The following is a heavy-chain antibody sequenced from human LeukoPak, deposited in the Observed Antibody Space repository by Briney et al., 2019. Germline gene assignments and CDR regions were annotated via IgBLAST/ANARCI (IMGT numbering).Heavy chain of an antibody. CDR2: ISGSGGST. D-gene: IGHD2-21*02. J-gene: IGHJ4*02. Sequence: GGSLRLSCAASGFTFSSYAMSWVRQAPGKGLEWVSAISGSGGSTYYADSVKGRFTISRDNSKNTLYLQMNSLRAEDTVVYYCAKLAYCGGDCYSERTYYFDYWGQGTLVIVSS. V-gene: IGHV3-23*01. CDR1: GFTFSSYA. CDR3: AKLAYCGGDCYSERTYYFDY.